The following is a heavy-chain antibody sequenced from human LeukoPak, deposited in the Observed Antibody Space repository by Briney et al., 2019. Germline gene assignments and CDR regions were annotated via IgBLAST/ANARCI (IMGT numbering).Heavy chain of an antibody. V-gene: IGHV3-11*06. D-gene: IGHD4-17*01. CDR3: ARSYDYGDYGLTLFDP. CDR2: ISSSSSYT. CDR1: GFTFSDYY. J-gene: IGHJ5*02. Sequence: GGSLRLSCAASGFTFSDYYMSWPPQAPGKGLEWVSYISSSSSYTNYADSVKGRFTISRDTAKNSLYLQMNSLRAEDTAVYYCARSYDYGDYGLTLFDPWGQGTLVTVSS.